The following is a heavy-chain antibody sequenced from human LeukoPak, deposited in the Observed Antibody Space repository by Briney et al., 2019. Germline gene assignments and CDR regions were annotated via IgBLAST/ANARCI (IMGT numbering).Heavy chain of an antibody. CDR3: TRDLAAVPGPRMDV. CDR2: INPDGNER. Sequence: GGSLRLSCTVSGFTFGDYAINWVRQAPGKGLEWVALINPDGNERYYVDSVKGRFTISRDNARNSLYLQMDSLRDDDTAMYFCTRDLAAVPGPRMDVWGQGTTVTVSS. CDR1: GFTFGDYA. V-gene: IGHV3-7*03. J-gene: IGHJ6*02. D-gene: IGHD6-19*01.